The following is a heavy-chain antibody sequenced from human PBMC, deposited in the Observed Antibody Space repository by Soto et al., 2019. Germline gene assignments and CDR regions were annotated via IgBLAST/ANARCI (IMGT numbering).Heavy chain of an antibody. CDR3: ARDKYCSGGSCRKNWFDP. CDR2: IYDDGSA. Sequence: SETLSLTCTVSGGSISSSYWSWIRQPPGKGLEWLAYIYDDGSANYNPSLKSRATISLDMSKNQFPLKLTSVTAADTAVYYCARDKYCSGGSCRKNWFDPWSQGTLVTVSS. D-gene: IGHD2-15*01. CDR1: GGSISSSY. V-gene: IGHV4-59*01. J-gene: IGHJ5*02.